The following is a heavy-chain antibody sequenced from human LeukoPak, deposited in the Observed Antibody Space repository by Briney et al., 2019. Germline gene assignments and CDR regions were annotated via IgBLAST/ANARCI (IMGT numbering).Heavy chain of an antibody. CDR2: IWYDGSNK. V-gene: IGHV3-33*01. CDR3: ARDQKQLWFGDYTRYGMDV. J-gene: IGHJ6*02. D-gene: IGHD3-10*01. CDR1: GFTFSDYG. Sequence: GRSLRLSCAASGFTFSDYGMHWVRQAPGKGLEWVAVIWYDGSNKYDADSVKGRFTISRDNSKNTLYLQMNSLRAEDTAVYYCARDQKQLWFGDYTRYGMDVWGQGTTVTVSS.